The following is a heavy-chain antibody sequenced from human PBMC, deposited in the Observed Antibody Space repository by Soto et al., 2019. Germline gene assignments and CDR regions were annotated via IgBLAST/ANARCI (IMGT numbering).Heavy chain of an antibody. J-gene: IGHJ6*02. CDR3: ARDGARFYGNYGRLGMDV. V-gene: IGHV3-74*01. CDR1: GFTCSNYW. Sequence: PGGSLRLSCAASGFTCSNYWMHWVRQAPGKGLVWLSRINSDGNNTTYADSVKGRFTISRDNAKNMLYLQMNSLRADDTAVYYCARDGARFYGNYGRLGMDVWGQGTTVTVCS. CDR2: INSDGNNT. D-gene: IGHD4-17*01.